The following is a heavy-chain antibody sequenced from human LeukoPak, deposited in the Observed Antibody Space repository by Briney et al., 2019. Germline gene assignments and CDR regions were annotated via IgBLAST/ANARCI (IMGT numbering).Heavy chain of an antibody. CDR3: ANTYDFWSGYYLG. CDR2: IKKDGSDK. D-gene: IGHD3-3*01. J-gene: IGHJ4*02. CDR1: GFTFSDCW. V-gene: IGHV3-7*03. Sequence: GGSLRLSCAASGFTFSDCWMSWVRQAPGKGLEWVANIKKDGSDKYYVDSVKGRFTVSRDNSKNTLHLQMNSLRADDTAVYYCANTYDFWSGYYLGWGQGTLVTVSS.